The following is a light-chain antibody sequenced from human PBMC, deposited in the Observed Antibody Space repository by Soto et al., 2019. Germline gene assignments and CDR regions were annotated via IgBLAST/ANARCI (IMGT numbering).Light chain of an antibody. Sequence: QSALTQPASVSGSPGQSITFSCTGTSSDVGGYNYVSWYQQHPGKAPKLIIYDVSDRPSGVSNRFSGSKSGNTASLTISGLQAEDEADFYCSSYTSSSTPGVFGGGTKLTVL. CDR3: SSYTSSSTPGV. V-gene: IGLV2-14*01. CDR2: DVS. J-gene: IGLJ3*02. CDR1: SSDVGGYNY.